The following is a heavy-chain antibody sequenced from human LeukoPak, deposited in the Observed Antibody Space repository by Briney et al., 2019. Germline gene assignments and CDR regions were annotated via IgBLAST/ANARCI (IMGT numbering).Heavy chain of an antibody. CDR1: GGSISSSSYY. Sequence: SETLSLTCTVSGGSISSSSYYWGWIRQPPGKGLERIGSIYYSGSTYYNPSLKSRVTISVDTSKNQFSLKLSSVTAADTAVYYCARQRGSPYYFDYWGQGTLVTVSS. D-gene: IGHD1-26*01. V-gene: IGHV4-39*01. CDR2: IYYSGST. CDR3: ARQRGSPYYFDY. J-gene: IGHJ4*02.